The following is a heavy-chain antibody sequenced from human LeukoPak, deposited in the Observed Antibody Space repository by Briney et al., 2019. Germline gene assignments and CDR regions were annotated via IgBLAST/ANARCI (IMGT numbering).Heavy chain of an antibody. J-gene: IGHJ4*02. Sequence: SVKVSSKXSGGTFSSYAISWVRQAPGQGLEWMGRIIPIFGTANYAQKFQGRVTITTDESTSTAYMELSSLRAEDTAVYYCARERNWNWGVWGQGTLVTVSS. D-gene: IGHD1-7*01. CDR3: ARERNWNWGV. CDR2: IIPIFGTA. CDR1: GGTFSSYA. V-gene: IGHV1-69*05.